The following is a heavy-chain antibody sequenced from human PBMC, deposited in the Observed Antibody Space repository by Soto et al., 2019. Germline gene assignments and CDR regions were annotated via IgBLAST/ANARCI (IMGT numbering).Heavy chain of an antibody. CDR3: ARDAEYQLPTPTFDY. V-gene: IGHV3-30-3*01. J-gene: IGHJ4*02. CDR1: GFTFSSYA. D-gene: IGHD2-2*01. CDR2: ISYDGSNK. Sequence: ESGGGVVQPGRFLRLSCAASGFTFSSYAMHWVRQAPGKGLEWVAVISYDGSNKYYADSVKGRYTISRDNSKNTLYLQMNSLRAEDTAVYYCARDAEYQLPTPTFDYWGQGTLVTVSS.